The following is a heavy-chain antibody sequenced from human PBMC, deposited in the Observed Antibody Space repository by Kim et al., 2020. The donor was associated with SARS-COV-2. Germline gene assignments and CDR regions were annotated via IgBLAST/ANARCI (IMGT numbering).Heavy chain of an antibody. CDR2: IIPIFGTA. J-gene: IGHJ6*02. Sequence: SVKVSCKASGGTFSSYAISWVRQAPGQGLEWMGGIIPIFGTANYAQKFQGRVTITADESTSTAYMELSSLRSEDTAVYYCARSIVVVVAATPNYYYGMDVWGPGTTVTVSS. D-gene: IGHD2-15*01. CDR3: ARSIVVVVAATPNYYYGMDV. CDR1: GGTFSSYA. V-gene: IGHV1-69*13.